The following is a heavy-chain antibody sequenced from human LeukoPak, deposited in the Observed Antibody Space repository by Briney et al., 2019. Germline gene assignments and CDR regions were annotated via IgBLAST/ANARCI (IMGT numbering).Heavy chain of an antibody. J-gene: IGHJ6*02. D-gene: IGHD3-3*01. CDR1: GGSISSSSYY. CDR3: ASNLGYYDFSHLGYYYGMDV. CDR2: IYYSGST. Sequence: SETLSLTCTVSGGSISSSSYYWGWIRQPPGKGLEWIGSIYYSGSTYYNPSLKSRVTISVDTSKNQFSLKLSSVTAADTAVYYCASNLGYYDFSHLGYYYGMDVWGQGTTVTVSS. V-gene: IGHV4-39*01.